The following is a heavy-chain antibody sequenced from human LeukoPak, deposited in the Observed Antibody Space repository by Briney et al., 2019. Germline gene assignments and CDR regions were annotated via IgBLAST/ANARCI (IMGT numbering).Heavy chain of an antibody. Sequence: GASVKVSCKASGYTFTGYYMHWVRQAPGQGLEWMGWINPNSGGTNYAQKFQGRVTMTRDTSISTAYMELSRLRSDDTAVYYCAREPIFSGYGMDVWGQGTTVTVSS. V-gene: IGHV1-2*02. CDR1: GYTFTGYY. J-gene: IGHJ6*02. D-gene: IGHD1-26*01. CDR3: AREPIFSGYGMDV. CDR2: INPNSGGT.